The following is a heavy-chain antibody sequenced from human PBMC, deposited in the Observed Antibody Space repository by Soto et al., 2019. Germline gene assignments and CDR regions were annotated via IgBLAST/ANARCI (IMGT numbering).Heavy chain of an antibody. CDR2: IYYTGVT. CDR3: ERDLNSNLNCFDP. CDR1: GGSLISGGYY. D-gene: IGHD5-18*01. V-gene: IGHV4-31*03. Sequence: ASETLYLTCTVSGGSLISGGYYWTWIRQRPGKGLEWIGYIYYTGVTYYNPSLSSRVSMSVDTSKNQFSLNLTSVTAADTAIYYCERDLNSNLNCFDPWGQGTLVSVSS. J-gene: IGHJ5*02.